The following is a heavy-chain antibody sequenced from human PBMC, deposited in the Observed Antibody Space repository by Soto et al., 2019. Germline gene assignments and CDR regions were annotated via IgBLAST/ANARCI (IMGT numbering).Heavy chain of an antibody. CDR1: GFTFGGSA. J-gene: IGHJ4*02. V-gene: IGHV3-73*01. CDR2: IRSKTNSYAT. D-gene: IGHD6-19*01. CDR3: TRQTDAVQWMVVPTDYNFDY. Sequence: GGSLRLSCAASGFTFGGSAMHWVRQASGKGLEWVGHIRSKTNSYATAYAESVKGRFTISRDDSMNTAYLQMNSLKTEDTAVYFCTRQTDAVQWMVVPTDYNFDYWGQGTLATVYS.